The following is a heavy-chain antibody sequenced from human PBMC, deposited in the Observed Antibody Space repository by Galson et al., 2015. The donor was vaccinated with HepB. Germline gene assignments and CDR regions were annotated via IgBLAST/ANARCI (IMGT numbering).Heavy chain of an antibody. CDR3: ARMLVAPPSSYYGMDV. D-gene: IGHD2-15*01. CDR1: GGSIRSVTDY. V-gene: IGHV4-39*01. CDR2: VYYSGTI. Sequence: LTCSVSGGSIRSVTDYWAWIRQPPGKGLEWIGSVYYSGTIYYNPSLKGRVTISADTSNNQFSLQLRSVSAADTAVFYCARMLVAPPSSYYGMDVWGQGTTVTVSS. J-gene: IGHJ6*02.